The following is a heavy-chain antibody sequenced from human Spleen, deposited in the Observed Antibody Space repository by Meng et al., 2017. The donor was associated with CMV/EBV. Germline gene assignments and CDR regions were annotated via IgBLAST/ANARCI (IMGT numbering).Heavy chain of an antibody. CDR2: INHSGST. J-gene: IGHJ6*02. Sequence: SETLSLTCAVYGGSFSGYHWSWSRQPPGKGLEWIGEINHSGSTNYNPSLKSRVTISVDMSKQQFSLKLSSVTDADPAVYPCARGRISMIAVVPRLLSIDVWGQGTTVTVSS. V-gene: IGHV4-34*01. CDR1: GGSFSGYH. D-gene: IGHD3-22*01. CDR3: ARGRISMIAVVPRLLSIDV.